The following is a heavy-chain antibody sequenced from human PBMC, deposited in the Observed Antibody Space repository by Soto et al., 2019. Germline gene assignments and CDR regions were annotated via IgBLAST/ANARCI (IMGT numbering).Heavy chain of an antibody. Sequence: EVHLVEAGGGLVKPGESLTLSCAASGFTFGSFTLNWVRQAPGKGLEWVSSISSSSAYIYYAESVKGRFTISRDNARSTLYLQMNSLRPDDTAVYFCARDGLTFGVDSGQGTLVAVSS. V-gene: IGHV3-21*06. CDR3: ARDGLTFGVD. D-gene: IGHD3-16*01. CDR2: ISSSSAYI. CDR1: GFTFGSFT. J-gene: IGHJ4*02.